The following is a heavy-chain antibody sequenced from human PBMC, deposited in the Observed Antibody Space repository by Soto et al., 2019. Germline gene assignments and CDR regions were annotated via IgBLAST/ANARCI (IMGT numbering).Heavy chain of an antibody. V-gene: IGHV3-30*18. J-gene: IGHJ2*01. D-gene: IGHD3-16*02. Sequence: QVQLVESGGGVVQPGRSLRLSCAASGFTFSSYGMHWVRQAPGKGLEWVAVISYDGSNKYYADSVKGRFTISRDNSTNTLYLQMNSLRAEATAVYYCAKEPYDYVWGSYRKGTDDWSFDLWGRGTLVTVSS. CDR2: ISYDGSNK. CDR1: GFTFSSYG. CDR3: AKEPYDYVWGSYRKGTDDWSFDL.